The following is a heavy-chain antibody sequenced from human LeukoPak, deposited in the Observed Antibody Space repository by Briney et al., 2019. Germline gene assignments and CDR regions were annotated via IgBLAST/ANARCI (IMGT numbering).Heavy chain of an antibody. CDR3: ARVGRLQYGDYVAFDY. CDR2: ISVSGTTM. CDR1: GFPFTDYY. D-gene: IGHD4-17*01. Sequence: GGSLRLSCATSGFPFTDYYMTWIRPAPGKGLEWISYISVSGTTMYYADSVKGRFTLSRDNAKNSLYLQMNSLRADDTAVYYCARVGRLQYGDYVAFDYWGQGALVTVSS. J-gene: IGHJ4*02. V-gene: IGHV3-11*01.